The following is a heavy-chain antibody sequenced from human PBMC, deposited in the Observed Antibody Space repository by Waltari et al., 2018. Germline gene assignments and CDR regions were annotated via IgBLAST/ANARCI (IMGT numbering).Heavy chain of an antibody. CDR3: ARQGDYYDSSGYYYY. CDR1: GGTFRSYA. J-gene: IGHJ4*02. Sequence: QVQLVQSGAEVKKPGSSVKVSCKASGGTFRSYAISWVRQAPGQGLEWMGGIIPIFGTANYAQKFQGRVTITTDESTSTAYMELSSLRSEDTAVYYCARQGDYYDSSGYYYYWGQGTLVTVSS. V-gene: IGHV1-69*05. D-gene: IGHD3-22*01. CDR2: IIPIFGTA.